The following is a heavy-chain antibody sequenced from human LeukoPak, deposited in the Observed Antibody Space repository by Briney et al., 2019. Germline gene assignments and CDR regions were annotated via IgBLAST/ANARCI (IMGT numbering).Heavy chain of an antibody. Sequence: PSETLSLTCTVSGGSISSYYWSWIRQPPGKGLEWIGYIYASGSTDYNPSLKSRVTISVDTSENQFSLKLSSVTAADTAVYDCARQPPYYYYMDVWGTGTTVTVSS. CDR3: ARQPPYYYYMDV. D-gene: IGHD3-10*01. J-gene: IGHJ6*03. V-gene: IGHV4-4*09. CDR1: GGSISSYY. CDR2: IYASGST.